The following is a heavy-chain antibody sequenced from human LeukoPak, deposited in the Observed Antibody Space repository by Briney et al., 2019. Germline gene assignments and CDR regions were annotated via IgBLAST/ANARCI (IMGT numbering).Heavy chain of an antibody. V-gene: IGHV3-23*01. CDR2: ISGRGELT. J-gene: IGHJ5*01. D-gene: IGHD3-22*01. CDR3: VKDRPNYYGSEGHYYRQNGDS. CDR1: GVTISSNY. Sequence: PGGSLRLSCAASGVTISSNYMSWVRQPPGKGLEWVASISGRGELTYYTDSVRGRFTISRDNSRSTLYLQMNFLRTDDTAVYYCVKDRPNYYGSEGHYYRQNGDSWGQGTLVTVSS.